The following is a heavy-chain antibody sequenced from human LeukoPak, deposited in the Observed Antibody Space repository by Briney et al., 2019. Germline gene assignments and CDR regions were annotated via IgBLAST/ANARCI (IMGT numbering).Heavy chain of an antibody. Sequence: PGGSLRLSCAASGFTFSGSAMHWVRQASGKGLEWVGRIRSKANSYATAYAAPVNGRFTISRDDSKNTAFLQMNSLRTEDTAVYYCARLSNEGGSGQTTDDYWGQGTLVTVSS. CDR3: ARLSNEGGSGQTTDDY. CDR2: IRSKANSYAT. CDR1: GFTFSGSA. V-gene: IGHV3-73*01. D-gene: IGHD2-15*01. J-gene: IGHJ4*02.